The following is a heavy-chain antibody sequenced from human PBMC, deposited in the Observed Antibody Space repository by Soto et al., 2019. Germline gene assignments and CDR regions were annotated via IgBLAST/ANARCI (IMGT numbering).Heavy chain of an antibody. V-gene: IGHV3-48*02. CDR2: ISSSSNSI. D-gene: IGHD1-26*01. CDR3: ARDLPLARWVGGMDV. CDR1: GFTFSSHS. J-gene: IGHJ6*02. Sequence: GGSLRLSCAASGFTFSSHSMNWVRQAPGKGLEWVSYISSSSNSIYYADSVKGRFTISRDNAKNSLFLQMNSLRDEDTAVYYCARDLPLARWVGGMDVWGQGTTVTV.